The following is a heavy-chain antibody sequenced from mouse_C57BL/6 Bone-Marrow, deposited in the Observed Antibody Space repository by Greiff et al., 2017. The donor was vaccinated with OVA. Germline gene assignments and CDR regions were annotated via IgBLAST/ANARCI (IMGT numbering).Heavy chain of an antibody. CDR1: GYTFTSYT. D-gene: IGHD1-1*01. Sequence: QVQLQQSGAELARPGASVKMSCKASGYTFTSYTMHWVKQRPGQGLEWIGYINPSSGYTKYNQKFKDKATLTADKSSSTAYMQLSSLTSEDSAVYYCARSPLIYYYGSGQLFDYWGQGTTLTVSS. CDR3: ARSPLIYYYGSGQLFDY. J-gene: IGHJ2*01. V-gene: IGHV1-4*01. CDR2: INPSSGYT.